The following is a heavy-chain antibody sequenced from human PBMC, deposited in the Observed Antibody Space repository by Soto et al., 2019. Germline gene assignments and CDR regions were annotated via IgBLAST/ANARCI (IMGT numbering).Heavy chain of an antibody. J-gene: IGHJ6*01. CDR1: AGAFSDYA. D-gene: IGHD2-15*01. Sequence: QVQLVQSGAEVKKPGSSVKVSCKASAGAFSDYAFSWVRQAPGQGLEWLGGIMPIFRAPDYAQKFQGRVTIPADEFTRTAYMEMNSLRSEDTAVYYCASWLKGPDIGNYYYGMDVWGQGTTVTVSA. CDR3: ASWLKGPDIGNYYYGMDV. V-gene: IGHV1-69*12. CDR2: IMPIFRAP.